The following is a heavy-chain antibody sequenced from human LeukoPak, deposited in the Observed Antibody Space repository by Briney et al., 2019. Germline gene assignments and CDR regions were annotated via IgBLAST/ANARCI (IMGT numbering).Heavy chain of an antibody. CDR3: ARDNNEQQLDY. D-gene: IGHD6-13*01. J-gene: IGHJ4*02. Sequence: SETLSLTCTVSGGSISSYYWSWIRQPPGKGLEWIGYIYYSGSTNYNPSLKSRVTISVDTSKNQFSLKLSSVTAADTAVYYCARDNNEQQLDYWGQGTLVTVSS. CDR2: IYYSGST. CDR1: GGSISSYY. V-gene: IGHV4-59*01.